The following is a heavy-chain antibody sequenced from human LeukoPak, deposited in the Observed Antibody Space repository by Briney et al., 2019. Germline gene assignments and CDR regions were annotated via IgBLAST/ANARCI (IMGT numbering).Heavy chain of an antibody. CDR3: ARELGDGGNWFDP. D-gene: IGHD3-10*01. CDR1: GGSISSYY. CDR2: IYYSGST. J-gene: IGHJ5*02. Sequence: SETLSLTCTVSGGSISSYYWSWIRQPPGKGLEWIGYIYYSGSTNYNPSLRSRVTISVDTSKNQFSLKLSSVTAADTAVYYCARELGDGGNWFDPWGQGTLVTVSS. V-gene: IGHV4-59*01.